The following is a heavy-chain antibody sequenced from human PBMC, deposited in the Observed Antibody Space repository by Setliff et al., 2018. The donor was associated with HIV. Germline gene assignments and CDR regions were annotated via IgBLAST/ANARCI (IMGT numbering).Heavy chain of an antibody. J-gene: IGHJ4*02. D-gene: IGHD3-10*01. CDR3: ARARGPEGYFDS. CDR1: GYSINTGRYY. Sequence: SETLSLTCAASGYSINTGRYYWGWIRQPPGKGLESIGTIYYSGSTYYKSSLKSRLTISVDTSKNQFSLKMSSVTAADTAVYYCARARGPEGYFDSWGQGTLVTVSS. V-gene: IGHV4-39*07. CDR2: IYYSGST.